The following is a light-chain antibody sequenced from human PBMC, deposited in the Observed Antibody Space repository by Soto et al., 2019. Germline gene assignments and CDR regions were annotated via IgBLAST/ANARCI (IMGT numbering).Light chain of an antibody. V-gene: IGLV1-47*01. CDR3: ATWDDSLSGVV. Sequence: QSVLTQPPSASGTPEQRVTISCSGSSSNIGSNYVYWYQQLPGTAPKLLIYKNNQRPSGVPDRFSGSKSGTSASLAISGLRSEDEADYNCATWDDSLSGVVFGGGTKLTVL. J-gene: IGLJ2*01. CDR1: SSNIGSNY. CDR2: KNN.